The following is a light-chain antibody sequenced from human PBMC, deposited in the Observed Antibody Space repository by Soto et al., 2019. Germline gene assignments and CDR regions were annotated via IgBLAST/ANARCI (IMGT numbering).Light chain of an antibody. J-gene: IGKJ1*01. CDR3: QQYNSYSPT. CDR1: QSISVW. CDR2: KAS. Sequence: RVTITCRASQSISVWLAWYQQKAGKAPNLLIYKASRLESGVPSRFSGSGSETEFTLTISGLQPGDSATYYCQQYNSYSPTFGQGTKV. V-gene: IGKV1-5*03.